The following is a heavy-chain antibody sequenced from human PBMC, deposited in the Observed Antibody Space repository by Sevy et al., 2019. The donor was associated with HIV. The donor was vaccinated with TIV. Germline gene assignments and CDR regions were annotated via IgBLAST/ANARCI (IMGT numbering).Heavy chain of an antibody. J-gene: IGHJ4*02. D-gene: IGHD6-19*01. V-gene: IGHV1-69*13. CDR2: IIPILGTV. Sequence: ASVKFSCKASGGTFSSYGISWVRQAPGQGLEWMGGIIPILGTVNYAQKFQGRVTITADESTKTAYMELSSLRSEDTAVDCCARGGGNGWYYFDYWGQETLVTVSS. CDR1: GGTFSSYG. CDR3: ARGGGNGWYYFDY.